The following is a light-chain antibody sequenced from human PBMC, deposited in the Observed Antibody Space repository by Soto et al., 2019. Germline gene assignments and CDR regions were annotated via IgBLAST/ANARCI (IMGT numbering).Light chain of an antibody. CDR1: QNISRY. Sequence: DIQMTQSPSSLSASVGDRVTITCRASQNISRYLNWYQQQPGKAPNLLIFGASSLQSGGPSRFSGSGSGTDFTLTISRLEPEDFAVYYCQQYGSSFGPGTKVDIK. CDR2: GAS. CDR3: QQYGSS. J-gene: IGKJ3*01. V-gene: IGKV1-39*01.